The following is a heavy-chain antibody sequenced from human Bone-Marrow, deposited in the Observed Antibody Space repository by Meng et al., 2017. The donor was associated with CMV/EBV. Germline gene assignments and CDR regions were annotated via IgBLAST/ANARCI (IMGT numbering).Heavy chain of an antibody. Sequence: GESLKISCAASGFTFSSYWMHWVRQAPGKGLVWVSRINSDGSSTSYADSVKGRFTISRDNAKNTLYLQMNSLRAEDTAVYYCASASGSRFWGQGTMVTVAS. CDR3: ASASGSRF. J-gene: IGHJ3*01. CDR1: GFTFSSYW. V-gene: IGHV3-74*01. D-gene: IGHD1-26*01. CDR2: INSDGSST.